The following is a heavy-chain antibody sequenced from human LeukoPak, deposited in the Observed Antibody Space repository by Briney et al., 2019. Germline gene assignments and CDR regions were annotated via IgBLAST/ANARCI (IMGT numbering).Heavy chain of an antibody. D-gene: IGHD3-22*01. Sequence: SVKVSCKASGGTFSSYAISWARQAPGQGLEWMGRIIPILGIANYAQKFQGRVTITADKSTSTAYMELSSLRSEDTAVYYCARGPYDSSGYYFDYWGQGTLVTVSS. V-gene: IGHV1-69*04. CDR1: GGTFSSYA. J-gene: IGHJ4*02. CDR3: ARGPYDSSGYYFDY. CDR2: IIPILGIA.